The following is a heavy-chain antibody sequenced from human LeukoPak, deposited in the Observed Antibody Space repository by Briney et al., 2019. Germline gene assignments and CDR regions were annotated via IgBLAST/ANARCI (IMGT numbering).Heavy chain of an antibody. J-gene: IGHJ4*02. D-gene: IGHD3-22*01. CDR3: ARDVAQANYDSSGYPFDY. CDR2: INHSGST. CDR1: GGSFSGYY. Sequence: SETLSLACAVYGGSFSGYYWSWIRQPPGKGLEWIGEINHSGSTNYNPSLKSRVTISVDTSKNQFSLKLSSVTAADTALYYCARDVAQANYDSSGYPFDYWGQGTLVTVSS. V-gene: IGHV4-34*01.